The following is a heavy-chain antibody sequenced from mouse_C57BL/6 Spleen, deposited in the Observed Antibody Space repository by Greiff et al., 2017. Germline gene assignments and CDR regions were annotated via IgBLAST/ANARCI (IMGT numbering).Heavy chain of an antibody. D-gene: IGHD1-1*01. V-gene: IGHV1-55*01. J-gene: IGHJ1*03. CDR2: IYPGSGST. CDR3: ARCPYYCGSSTGYFDG. Sequence: QVQLQQPGAELVKPGASVKMSCKASGYTFTSYWITWVKQRPGQGLEWIGDIYPGSGSTNYNEKFKSKATLTVDTSSSTAYMQLSSLTSEDSAVFYGARCPYYCGSSTGYFDGWGTGTTVTVSS. CDR1: GYTFTSYW.